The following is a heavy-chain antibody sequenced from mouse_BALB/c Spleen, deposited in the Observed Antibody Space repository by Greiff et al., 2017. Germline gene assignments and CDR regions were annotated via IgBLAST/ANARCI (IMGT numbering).Heavy chain of an antibody. J-gene: IGHJ1*01. CDR3: ARLGGPHWYFDV. CDR2: ISSGSSTI. D-gene: IGHD3-3*01. Sequence: EVQGVESGGGLVQPGGSRKLSCAASGFTFSSFGMHWVRQAPEKGLEWVAYISSGSSTIYYADTVKGRFTISRDNPKNTLFLQMTSLRSEDTAMYYCARLGGPHWYFDVWGAGTTVTVSS. CDR1: GFTFSSFG. V-gene: IGHV5-17*02.